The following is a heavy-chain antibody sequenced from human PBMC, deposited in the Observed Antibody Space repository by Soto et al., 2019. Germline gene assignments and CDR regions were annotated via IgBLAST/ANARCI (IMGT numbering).Heavy chain of an antibody. Sequence: QVQLVQSGAEVKKPGSSVKVSCKASGGTFSTYSISWVRQAPGQGLEWMGGSPPIFGTSKYAQNFQGRVTITADESTSAAYMELSSLRSDDTAVYYCARGGRYPNSYYYDGMDVWGQGTTVTVSS. J-gene: IGHJ6*02. CDR3: ARGGRYPNSYYYDGMDV. CDR2: SPPIFGTS. V-gene: IGHV1-69*01. CDR1: GGTFSTYS. D-gene: IGHD1-1*01.